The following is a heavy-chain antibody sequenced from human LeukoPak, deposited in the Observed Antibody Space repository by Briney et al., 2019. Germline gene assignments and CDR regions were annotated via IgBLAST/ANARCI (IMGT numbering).Heavy chain of an antibody. D-gene: IGHD6-6*01. V-gene: IGHV3-48*01. Sequence: GGSLRLSCAASGFTFSSYSMNWVRQAPGKGLEWVSYISSSSSTIYYADSVKGRFTISRDNSKNTLYLQMNSLRAEDTAVYYCAKRAGEAARPYYFDYWGQGTLVTVSS. CDR1: GFTFSSYS. CDR3: AKRAGEAARPYYFDY. CDR2: ISSSSSTI. J-gene: IGHJ4*02.